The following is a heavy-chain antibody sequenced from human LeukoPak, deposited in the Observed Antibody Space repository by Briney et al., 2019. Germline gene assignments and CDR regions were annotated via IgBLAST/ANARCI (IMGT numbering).Heavy chain of an antibody. D-gene: IGHD5/OR15-5a*01. Sequence: GGSLRLSCAASGFTFSSYSMNWVRQAPGKGLEWVSSISSSSSYIYYADSVKGRFTISRDNAKNSLYLQMNSLRAEDTAVYYCARDGGIYDGGHYWGQGTLVTVSS. CDR3: ARDGGIYDGGHY. J-gene: IGHJ4*02. V-gene: IGHV3-21*01. CDR2: ISSSSSYI. CDR1: GFTFSSYS.